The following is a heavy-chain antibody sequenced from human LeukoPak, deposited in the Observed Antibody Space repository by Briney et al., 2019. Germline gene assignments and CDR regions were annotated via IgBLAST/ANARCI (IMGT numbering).Heavy chain of an antibody. CDR2: LYHSGST. CDR3: ARGPRYCSGGSCNQFDH. D-gene: IGHD2-15*01. Sequence: SETLSLTCTVSGGSISSYHWSWIRQPPGKGLEWIGYLYHSGSTNYNPSLKGRVTISVDTSKNQVSLRLLSLTEADTAVYYCARGPRYCSGGSCNQFDHWGLGTLVTVSS. CDR1: GGSISSYH. J-gene: IGHJ4*02. V-gene: IGHV4-59*01.